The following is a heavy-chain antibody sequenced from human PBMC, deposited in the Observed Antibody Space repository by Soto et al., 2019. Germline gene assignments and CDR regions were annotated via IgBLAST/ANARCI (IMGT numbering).Heavy chain of an antibody. Sequence: QVQLVRSGAEVKKPGASVKVSCKASGYTFTSYAMHWVRQAPEQRLEWMGWINAGNGNTKYSQKFQGRVTITRDTSASTAYMELSSLRSEDTAVYYCARDRQCLPSDALDIWGQGTMVTVSS. CDR2: INAGNGNT. V-gene: IGHV1-3*01. D-gene: IGHD6-19*01. J-gene: IGHJ3*02. CDR3: ARDRQCLPSDALDI. CDR1: GYTFTSYA.